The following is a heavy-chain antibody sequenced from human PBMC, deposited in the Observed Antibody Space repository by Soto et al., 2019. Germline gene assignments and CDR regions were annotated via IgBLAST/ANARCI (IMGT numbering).Heavy chain of an antibody. V-gene: IGHV1-18*01. CDR1: GYTFTSYG. CDR3: ARDGYYDSSGYRSDFDY. J-gene: IGHJ4*02. CDR2: ISAYNGNT. D-gene: IGHD3-22*01. Sequence: QVQLVQSGAKVKKPGASVKVSCKASGYTFTSYGISWVRQAPGQGLEWMGWISAYNGNTNYAQKLQGRVTMTTDTSTSTAYMELRSLRSDDTAVYYCARDGYYDSSGYRSDFDYWGQGTLVTVSS.